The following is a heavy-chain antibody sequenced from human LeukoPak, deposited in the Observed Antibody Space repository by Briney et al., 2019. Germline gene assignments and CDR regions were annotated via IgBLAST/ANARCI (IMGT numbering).Heavy chain of an antibody. Sequence: ASVKVSCTASGYTFTSFGISWLRQAPGQGLEWMGWISARNGNINYAQKFQGRVTMTTDTSTSTAYMELRSLRSDDTAVYYCARDNGGAYYFDTSAYYHNDAFDIWGQGTMVTVSS. V-gene: IGHV1-18*01. CDR3: ARDNGGAYYFDTSAYYHNDAFDI. CDR1: GYTFTSFG. CDR2: ISARNGNI. D-gene: IGHD3-22*01. J-gene: IGHJ3*02.